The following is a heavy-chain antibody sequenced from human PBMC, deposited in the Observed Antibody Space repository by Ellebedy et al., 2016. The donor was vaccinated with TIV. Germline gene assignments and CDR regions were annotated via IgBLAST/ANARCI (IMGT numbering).Heavy chain of an antibody. J-gene: IGHJ4*02. D-gene: IGHD3-10*01. Sequence: MPSETLSLTCSVSGVSISDYYWSWIRQPPGQGLEWIGYVYHTGSTNYNPSLRSPVTLAVDTPKNEFSLKLSSVTTADTAIYYCARDGVEDYFDYWGQGLLVTVSS. CDR3: ARDGVEDYFDY. V-gene: IGHV4-59*01. CDR2: VYHTGST. CDR1: GVSISDYY.